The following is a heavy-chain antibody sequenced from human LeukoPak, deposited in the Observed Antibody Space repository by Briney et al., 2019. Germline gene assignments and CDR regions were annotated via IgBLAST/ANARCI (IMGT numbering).Heavy chain of an antibody. CDR2: ISAYNGNT. D-gene: IGHD3-10*01. J-gene: IGHJ4*02. Sequence: GASVKVSCKASGYTFTSYGISWVRQAPGLGLEWMGGISAYNGNTNYAQKLQGRVTMTTDTSTSTAYMALRSLRSDDTAVYYCARDATYGPTFDYWGQGTLVTVSS. CDR3: ARDATYGPTFDY. CDR1: GYTFTSYG. V-gene: IGHV1-18*01.